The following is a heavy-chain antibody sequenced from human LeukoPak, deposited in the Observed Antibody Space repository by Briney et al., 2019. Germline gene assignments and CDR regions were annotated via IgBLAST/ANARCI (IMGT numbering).Heavy chain of an antibody. CDR2: IKPNSGGT. J-gene: IGHJ5*02. D-gene: IGHD6-6*01. CDR3: ARAGRRIAARPIHNWFDP. V-gene: IGHV1-2*02. CDR1: GYTFTGYY. Sequence: ASVTVSCKASGYTFTGYYMHWVRQAPGEGLEWMGWIKPNSGGTNYAQKFQGRVTMTRDTSISTAYMELSRLRSDDTAVYYCARAGRRIAARPIHNWFDPWGQGTLVTVSS.